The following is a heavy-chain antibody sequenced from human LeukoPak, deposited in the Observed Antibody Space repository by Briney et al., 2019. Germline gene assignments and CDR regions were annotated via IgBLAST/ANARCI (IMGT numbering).Heavy chain of an antibody. Sequence: SETLSLTCTVSGGSISSSSYYWGWIRQPPGKGLEWIGSIYYSGSTYYNPSLKSRVTISVDTSKNQFSLKLSSVTAADTAVYYCARDKDYYDSSGYYSAFAFDIWGQGTMVTVSS. J-gene: IGHJ3*02. V-gene: IGHV4-39*07. CDR2: IYYSGST. CDR1: GGSISSSSYY. CDR3: ARDKDYYDSSGYYSAFAFDI. D-gene: IGHD3-22*01.